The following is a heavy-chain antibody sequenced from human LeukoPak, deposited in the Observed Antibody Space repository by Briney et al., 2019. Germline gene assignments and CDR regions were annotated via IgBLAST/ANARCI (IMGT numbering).Heavy chain of an antibody. V-gene: IGHV3-9*01. CDR2: ISWNSGSI. D-gene: IGHD3-22*01. CDR3: AIAGRYDSSGYYGAFDI. J-gene: IGHJ3*02. Sequence: GRSLRPSCAASGFTFDDYAMHWVRQAPGKGLEWVSGISWNSGSIGYADSVKGRFTISRDNAKNSLYLQMNSLRAEDTALYYCAIAGRYDSSGYYGAFDIWGQGTMVTVSS. CDR1: GFTFDDYA.